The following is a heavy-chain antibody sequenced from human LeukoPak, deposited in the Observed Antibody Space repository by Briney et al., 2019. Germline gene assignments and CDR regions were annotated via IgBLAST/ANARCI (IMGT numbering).Heavy chain of an antibody. V-gene: IGHV1-8*03. Sequence: ASVKVSCKASGYTFTSYDINWVRQAIGQGLAWMGWMNPNSGSTGYAQKFQGRVTITRNTSISTAYMELSGLRSEDTAVYYCARGRSTGYPYYFEYWGQGTLVTVSS. CDR3: ARGRSTGYPYYFEY. CDR1: GYTFTSYD. CDR2: MNPNSGST. D-gene: IGHD5-12*01. J-gene: IGHJ4*02.